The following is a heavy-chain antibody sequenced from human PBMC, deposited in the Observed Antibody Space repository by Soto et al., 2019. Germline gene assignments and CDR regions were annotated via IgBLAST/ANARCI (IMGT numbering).Heavy chain of an antibody. CDR3: ARRHGDYAFDI. V-gene: IGHV4-30-4*01. CDR1: GGSISRGDYY. J-gene: IGHJ3*02. D-gene: IGHD4-17*01. Sequence: SETLSLTCSVSGGSISRGDYYWSWIRQPPGKGLEWVGYIFNTGRTYYNPSLKSRVAISADSSKNHFFLKLTSVTAADAAVYYCARRHGDYAFDIWGQGTMVTVSS. CDR2: IFNTGRT.